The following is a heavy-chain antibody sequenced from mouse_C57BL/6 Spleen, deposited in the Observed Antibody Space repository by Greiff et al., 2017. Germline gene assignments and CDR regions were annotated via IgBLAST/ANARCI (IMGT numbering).Heavy chain of an antibody. D-gene: IGHD2-4*01. V-gene: IGHV1-26*01. Sequence: EVQLQQSGPELVKPGASVKISCKASGYTFTDYYMNWVKQSHGKSLEWIGDINPNNGGTSYNQKFKGKATLTVDKSSSTAYMELRSLTSEDSAVYYCACDYDGWYFDVWGTGTTVTVSS. J-gene: IGHJ1*03. CDR2: INPNNGGT. CDR3: ACDYDGWYFDV. CDR1: GYTFTDYY.